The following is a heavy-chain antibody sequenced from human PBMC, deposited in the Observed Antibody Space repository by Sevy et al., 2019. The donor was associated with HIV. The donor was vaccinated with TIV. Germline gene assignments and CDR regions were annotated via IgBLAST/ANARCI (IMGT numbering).Heavy chain of an antibody. V-gene: IGHV3-30*02. CDR2: IQYDGSNK. CDR1: GFSFSSYG. CDR3: VKEGGGEGGDH. D-gene: IGHD3-16*01. Sequence: LSLTCAASGFSFSSYGMHWVRQAPGKGLEWMSYIQYDGSNKDYADSVKGRFTISRDNSKNTLYLQMNGQRVEDTAVFYCVKEGGGEGGDHWGQGTLVTVSS. J-gene: IGHJ4*02.